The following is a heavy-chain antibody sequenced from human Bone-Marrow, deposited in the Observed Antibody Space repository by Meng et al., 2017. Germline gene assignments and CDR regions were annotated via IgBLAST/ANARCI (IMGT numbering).Heavy chain of an antibody. CDR3: AREGSVTTDY. CDR2: INTVGSTT. Sequence: VQLGESGGGLVQPGGSLRLSCAVSGFSFSTYWMHWVRQAPGKGLVWVSHINTVGSTTTYADSVKGRFTISRDNAKNTLYLQMNSLTAEDTAVYYCAREGSVTTDYWGQGTLVTVSS. V-gene: IGHV3-74*01. CDR1: GFSFSTYW. J-gene: IGHJ4*02. D-gene: IGHD4-17*01.